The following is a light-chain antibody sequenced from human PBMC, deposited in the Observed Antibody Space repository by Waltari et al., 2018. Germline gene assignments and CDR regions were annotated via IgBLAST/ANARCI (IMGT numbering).Light chain of an antibody. J-gene: IGLJ3*02. Sequence: QSVLTQPPSASVTPGQRVTIPCSGRNSNIGSTSVNWYQQLPGTAPNLLIYTNNQRPSGVPDRFSGSKSGTSATLAIGGLRSADEADYYCAAWDDSLNGWVFGGGTKLTVL. CDR1: NSNIGSTS. CDR3: AAWDDSLNGWV. CDR2: TNN. V-gene: IGLV1-44*01.